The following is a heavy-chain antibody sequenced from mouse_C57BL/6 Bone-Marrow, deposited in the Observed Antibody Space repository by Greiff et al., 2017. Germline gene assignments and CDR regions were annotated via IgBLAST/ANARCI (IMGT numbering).Heavy chain of an antibody. CDR1: GFTFSDAW. CDR2: IRNKANNHAT. Sequence: EVKLMESGGGLVQPGGSMKLSCAASGFTFSDAWMDWVRQSPEKGLEWVAEIRNKANNHATYYAESVKGRFTISRDDSKSSVYLQMNSLRAEDTGIYYCTRGGTTVVKFDYWGQGTTLTVSS. CDR3: TRGGTTVVKFDY. V-gene: IGHV6-6*01. D-gene: IGHD1-1*01. J-gene: IGHJ2*01.